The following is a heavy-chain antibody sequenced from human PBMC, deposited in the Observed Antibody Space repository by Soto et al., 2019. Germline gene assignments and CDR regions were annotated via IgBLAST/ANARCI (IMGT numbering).Heavy chain of an antibody. CDR3: ASTVAGTRGLDY. CDR1: GFTFSSYG. D-gene: IGHD6-19*01. V-gene: IGHV3-33*01. CDR2: IWYDGSNK. Sequence: QVQLVESGGGVVQPGRSLRLSCAASGFTFSSYGMHWVRQAPGKGLEWVAVIWYDGSNKYYADSVKGRFTISRDNSKNTLFLQMTSLRAEDTAVYYCASTVAGTRGLDYWGQGTLVTVSS. J-gene: IGHJ4*02.